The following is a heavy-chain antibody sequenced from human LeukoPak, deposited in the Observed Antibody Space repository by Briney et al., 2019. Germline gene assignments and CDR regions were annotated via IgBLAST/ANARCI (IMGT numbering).Heavy chain of an antibody. CDR1: GFTFSSYA. Sequence: PGGSLRLSCAASGFTFSSYAMHWVRQAPGKGLEWVAVISYDGSNKYYVDSVKGRFTISRDNSKNTLYLQMNSLRAEDTAVYYCARDLGLEPPLLHQIDYWGQGTLVTVSS. CDR3: ARDLGLEPPLLHQIDY. J-gene: IGHJ4*02. D-gene: IGHD1-1*01. CDR2: ISYDGSNK. V-gene: IGHV3-30-3*01.